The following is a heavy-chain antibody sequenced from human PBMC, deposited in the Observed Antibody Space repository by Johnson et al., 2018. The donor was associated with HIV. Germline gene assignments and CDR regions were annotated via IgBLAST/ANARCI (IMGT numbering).Heavy chain of an antibody. Sequence: VLLVESGGGLVQPGGSLRLSCAASGFTFSSYDMHWVRQATGKGLEWVSAIGTAGDTYYPGSVKGRFTISRENAKNSLYLQMNSLRAGDTAVYYCARAYSYGAFDIWGQGTMVTVSS. CDR1: GFTFSSYD. D-gene: IGHD5-18*01. CDR2: IGTAGDT. CDR3: ARAYSYGAFDI. J-gene: IGHJ3*02. V-gene: IGHV3-13*01.